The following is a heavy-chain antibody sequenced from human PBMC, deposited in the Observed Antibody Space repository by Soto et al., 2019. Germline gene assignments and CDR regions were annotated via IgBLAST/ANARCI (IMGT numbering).Heavy chain of an antibody. CDR1: GFTFSNYA. CDR2: IRGSGGGT. CDR3: AKDNCSSSRCDMYNWFDP. Sequence: EVQLLESGGGLVQPGGSLRLSCAASGFTFSNYAMNWVRQAPGKGLEWVSGIRGSGGGTYYADSVMGRFTISRDNSKNTLYLQMNSLRAEDTAVYYCAKDNCSSSRCDMYNWFDPWGQGTLVTVSP. D-gene: IGHD2-2*01. V-gene: IGHV3-23*01. J-gene: IGHJ5*02.